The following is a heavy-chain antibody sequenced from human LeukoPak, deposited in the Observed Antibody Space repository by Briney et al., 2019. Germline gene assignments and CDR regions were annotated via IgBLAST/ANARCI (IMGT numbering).Heavy chain of an antibody. CDR1: GYTFTGYY. D-gene: IGHD2-15*01. CDR3: AREGRDCSGGSCPYYFDC. Sequence: VASVKVSCKASGYTFTGYYMHWVRQAPGQGLERMGWINPNSGGTNYAQKFQGRVTMTRDTSISTAYMELSRLRSDDTAVYYCAREGRDCSGGSCPYYFDCWGQGTLVTVSS. J-gene: IGHJ4*02. CDR2: INPNSGGT. V-gene: IGHV1-2*02.